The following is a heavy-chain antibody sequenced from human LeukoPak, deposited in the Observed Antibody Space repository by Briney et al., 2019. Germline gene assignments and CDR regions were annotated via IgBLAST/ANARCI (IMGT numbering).Heavy chain of an antibody. V-gene: IGHV3-74*01. CDR2: IQYDGSTT. Sequence: GGSLRLSCAASGFTVSSNYMSWVRQVPGKGLVWVARIQYDGSTTDYADSVKGRFTISRDNAKKTLYVQMNSLRAEDTAVYYCARALVAGVTLNALDIWGQGTMVTVSS. J-gene: IGHJ3*02. D-gene: IGHD2-15*01. CDR1: GFTVSSNY. CDR3: ARALVAGVTLNALDI.